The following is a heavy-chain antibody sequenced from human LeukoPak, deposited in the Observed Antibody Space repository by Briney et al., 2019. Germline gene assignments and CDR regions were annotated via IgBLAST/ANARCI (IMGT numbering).Heavy chain of an antibody. CDR1: GFIFNNYA. CDR3: AKDTGYGYSSGWLDY. CDR2: ISWNSGSI. V-gene: IGHV3-9*01. Sequence: SGGSLRLSCAGSGFIFNNYAMHWVRQAPGKGLEWVSGISWNSGSIGYADSVKGRFTISRDNAKNSLHLQMNSLRAEDTALYYCAKDTGYGYSSGWLDYWGQGTLVTVSS. J-gene: IGHJ4*02. D-gene: IGHD6-19*01.